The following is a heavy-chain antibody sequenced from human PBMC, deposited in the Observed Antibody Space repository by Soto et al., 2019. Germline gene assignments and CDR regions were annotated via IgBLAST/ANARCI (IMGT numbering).Heavy chain of an antibody. V-gene: IGHV6-1*01. CDR2: TYYRSKWYY. CDR1: GDSVSSNSAG. Sequence: SQTLSLTCAITGDSVSSNSAGWSWVRQSPSRGLEWLGRTYYRSKWYYEYAVSVRGRITINPDTSKNKYSLQLNSVTPEDTAVYFCARGEQYSGRIFDYWGQGTLVTVPQ. CDR3: ARGEQYSGRIFDY. D-gene: IGHD1-26*01. J-gene: IGHJ4*01.